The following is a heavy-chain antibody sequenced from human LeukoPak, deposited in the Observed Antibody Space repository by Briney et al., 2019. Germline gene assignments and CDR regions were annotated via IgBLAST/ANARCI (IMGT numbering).Heavy chain of an antibody. CDR3: ARQLGYCSSTSCYADKVDY. J-gene: IGHJ4*02. CDR1: GGSISSSSYS. V-gene: IGHV4-39*01. CDR2: IYYSGST. D-gene: IGHD2-2*01. Sequence: SETLSLTCTVSGGSISSSSYSWGWIRQPPGKGLEWIGSIYYSGSTYYNPSLKSRVTISVDTSKNQFSLKLSSVTAADTAVYYCARQLGYCSSTSCYADKVDYWGQGTLVTVSS.